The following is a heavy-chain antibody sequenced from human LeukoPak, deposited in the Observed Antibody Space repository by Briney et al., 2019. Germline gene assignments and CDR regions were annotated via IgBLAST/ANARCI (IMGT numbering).Heavy chain of an antibody. V-gene: IGHV3-7*03. J-gene: IGHJ4*02. CDR3: AKGDQGYYDSSGYNY. CDR2: IKQDGSEK. CDR1: GFTFSSYW. Sequence: GGSLRLSCAASGFTFSSYWMSWVRQAPGKGLEWVANIKQDGSEKYYVDSVKGRFTISRDNAKNSLYLQMNSLRAEDTAVYYCAKGDQGYYDSSGYNYWGQGTLVTVSS. D-gene: IGHD3-22*01.